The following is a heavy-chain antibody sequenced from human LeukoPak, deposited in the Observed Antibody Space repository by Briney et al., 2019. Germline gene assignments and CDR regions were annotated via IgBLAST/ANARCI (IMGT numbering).Heavy chain of an antibody. J-gene: IGHJ4*02. V-gene: IGHV1-8*03. CDR3: ARAGSSSSTYYDFWGGYDY. Sequence: GASVTVSCKASGYTFTSYDINWVRQATGQGLEWMGWMNPNSGNTGYAQKFQGRVTITRNTSISTAYMELSSLRSEDTAVYYCARAGSSSSTYYDFWGGYDYWGQGTLVTVSS. CDR2: MNPNSGNT. D-gene: IGHD3-3*01. CDR1: GYTFTSYD.